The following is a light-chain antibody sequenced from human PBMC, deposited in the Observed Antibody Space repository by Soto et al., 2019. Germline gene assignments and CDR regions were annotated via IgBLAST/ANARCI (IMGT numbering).Light chain of an antibody. CDR1: QSVGSY. J-gene: IGKJ4*01. CDR2: DAS. Sequence: EIGLTQSPVTLSLSPGERATLSCRASQSVGSYFAWYQQKPGQAPRLLIYDASSRATGIPARFSGSGSGTDFTLTISSLEPEDFAVYYCQQRSDWPSTFGGGTRVEIK. V-gene: IGKV3-11*01. CDR3: QQRSDWPST.